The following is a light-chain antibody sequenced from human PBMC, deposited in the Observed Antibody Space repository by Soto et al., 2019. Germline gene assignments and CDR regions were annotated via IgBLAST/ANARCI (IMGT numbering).Light chain of an antibody. Sequence: EIVMTQYPATLSVSPGERATLSCRASQSVSRNLAWYQQKPGQAPRLLMYGASTRATGIPDRFSGSGSGTEFTLTNSSLQSEDFAVYYCQQHNNWPPWTFGQGTKVEIK. J-gene: IGKJ1*01. V-gene: IGKV3-15*01. CDR3: QQHNNWPPWT. CDR1: QSVSRN. CDR2: GAS.